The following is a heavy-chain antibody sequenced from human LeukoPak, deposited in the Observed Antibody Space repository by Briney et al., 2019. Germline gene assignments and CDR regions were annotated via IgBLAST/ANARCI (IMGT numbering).Heavy chain of an antibody. CDR1: GGSFSGYY. Sequence: SETLSLTCAVYGGSFSGYYWSWIRQPPGKGLEWIGEINHSGSTNYNPSLKSRVTMSVDTSKNQFSLKLSSVTAADTAVYYCARNTPVAGTDDYWGQGTLVTVSS. CDR2: INHSGST. D-gene: IGHD6-19*01. J-gene: IGHJ4*02. V-gene: IGHV4-34*01. CDR3: ARNTPVAGTDDY.